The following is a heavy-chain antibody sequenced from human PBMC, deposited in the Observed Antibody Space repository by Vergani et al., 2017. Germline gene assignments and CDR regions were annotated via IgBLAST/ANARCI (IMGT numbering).Heavy chain of an antibody. D-gene: IGHD1-26*01. CDR3: ARVPVSGSYLSFDY. V-gene: IGHV4-39*07. J-gene: IGHJ4*02. CDR1: GGSISSSTYS. CDR2: IYYSGST. Sequence: QLQLQESGPGLVKPSETLSLTCTVSGGSISSSTYSWGWFRQPPGKGLEWIGSIYYSGSTYYNPSLKSRVTISVDTSKNQFSLKLSSVTAADTAVYYCARVPVSGSYLSFDYWGQGTLVTVSS.